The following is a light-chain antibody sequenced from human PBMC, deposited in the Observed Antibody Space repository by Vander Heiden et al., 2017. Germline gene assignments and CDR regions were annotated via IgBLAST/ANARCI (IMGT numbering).Light chain of an antibody. CDR3: QVWDTRSDHVV. J-gene: IGLJ2*01. CDR2: DDS. Sequence: SYVLPQPPSVSVAPGQTARINCGGNDIGTKGVHWYQQRPGQAPVLVVYDDSDRPSGIPERFSGSTSANTATLTISGVEAGDEADYFCQVWDTRSDHVVFGGGTKLTVL. V-gene: IGLV3-21*02. CDR1: DIGTKG.